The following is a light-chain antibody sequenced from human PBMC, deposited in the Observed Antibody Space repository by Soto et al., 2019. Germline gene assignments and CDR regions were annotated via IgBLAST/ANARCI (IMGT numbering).Light chain of an antibody. V-gene: IGLV2-8*01. Sequence: QSVLTQPPSASGSPGQSVTISCTGTSSDVGGYNYVSWYQQYPGRAPKLMIYEVTKRPSGVPDRFSGSKSGNTASLTGSGVQAEDEADYYCSSYAASNNFYFVFGGGTQLTVL. CDR3: SSYAASNNFYFV. CDR2: EVT. J-gene: IGLJ3*02. CDR1: SSDVGGYNY.